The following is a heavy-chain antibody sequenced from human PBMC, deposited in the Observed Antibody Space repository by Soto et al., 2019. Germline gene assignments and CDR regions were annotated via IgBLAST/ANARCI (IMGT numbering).Heavy chain of an antibody. CDR2: ISWDGGST. V-gene: IGHV3-43*01. Sequence: GGSLRLSCAASGFTFDDYTMHWVRQAPGKGLEWVSLISWDGGSTYYADSVKGRFTISRDNSKNSLYLLMNSLRTEDTALYYCAKDGPDFYDYWGQGTLVTVSS. J-gene: IGHJ4*02. CDR3: AKDGPDFYDY. CDR1: GFTFDDYT.